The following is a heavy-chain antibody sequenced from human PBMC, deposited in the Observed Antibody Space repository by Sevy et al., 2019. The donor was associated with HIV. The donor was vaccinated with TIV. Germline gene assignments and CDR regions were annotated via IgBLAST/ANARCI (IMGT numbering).Heavy chain of an antibody. CDR3: ARGGKGYCSSTSCSHFDY. J-gene: IGHJ4*02. Sequence: ASVKVSCKASGGTFSSYAISWVRQAPGQGLEWMGGIIPIFGTANYAQKFQGRVTITADESTSTAYMELSSLGSEDTAVYYCARGGKGYCSSTSCSHFDYWGQGTLVTVSS. CDR2: IIPIFGTA. D-gene: IGHD2-2*01. V-gene: IGHV1-69*13. CDR1: GGTFSSYA.